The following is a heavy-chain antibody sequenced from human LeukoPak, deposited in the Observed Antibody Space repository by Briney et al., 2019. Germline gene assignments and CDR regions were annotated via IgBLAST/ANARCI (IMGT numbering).Heavy chain of an antibody. J-gene: IGHJ5*02. V-gene: IGHV3-23*01. D-gene: IGHD3-10*01. Sequence: GGSLRLSCAASGFTFSSYAMSWVRQAPGKGLEWVSAISGSGGSTYYADSVKGRFTISRDNSKNTLYLQMNSLRAEDTAVYYCAKDRMDYYGSGSYYWFDPWGQGTLVTVSS. CDR1: GFTFSSYA. CDR2: ISGSGGST. CDR3: AKDRMDYYGSGSYYWFDP.